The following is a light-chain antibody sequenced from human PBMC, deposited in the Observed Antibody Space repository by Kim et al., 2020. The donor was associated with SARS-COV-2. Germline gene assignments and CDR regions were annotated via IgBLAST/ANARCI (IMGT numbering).Light chain of an antibody. CDR2: AAS. V-gene: IGKV1-6*01. CDR3: LQDYNYPLT. J-gene: IGKJ4*01. CDR1: QGIRID. Sequence: AIQMTQSPSSLSASVGDRVTITCRASQGIRIDLGWYQQKPGKAPKLLIYAASSLQSGVPSRFSGSGSGTDFTLTISSLQPEDFATYYCLQDYNYPLTFGGGTKLEI.